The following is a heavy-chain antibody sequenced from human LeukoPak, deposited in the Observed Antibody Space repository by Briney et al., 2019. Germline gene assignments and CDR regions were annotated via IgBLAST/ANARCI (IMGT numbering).Heavy chain of an antibody. D-gene: IGHD2-2*03. CDR2: ISSSGNTI. V-gene: IGHV3-48*03. CDR1: GFTSSSYE. J-gene: IGHJ5*02. CDR3: ARTSGYCISTCCYNWFDP. Sequence: PGGSLRLSCAASGFTSSSYEMNWVRQAPGEGLEWVSYISSSGNTIYYADSVKGRFTISRDNAKNSLYLQMNSLRAEDTAVYYCARTSGYCISTCCYNWFDPWGQGTLVTVSS.